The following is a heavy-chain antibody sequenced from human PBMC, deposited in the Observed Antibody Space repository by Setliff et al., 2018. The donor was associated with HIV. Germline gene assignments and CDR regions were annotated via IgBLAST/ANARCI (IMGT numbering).Heavy chain of an antibody. J-gene: IGHJ4*02. CDR1: GGSFSDYY. D-gene: IGHD1-7*01. V-gene: IGHV4-34*01. CDR3: LLDVPLILRTSPPL. Sequence: PSETLSLTCVVYGGSFSDYYRSWIRQPPGKGLEWIGEINHSGNTTYNPSLKSRVTMSVDTTKNQFSLKLNTVTAADTATYYCLLDVPLILRTSPPLWGQGTPVTVSS. CDR2: INHSGNT.